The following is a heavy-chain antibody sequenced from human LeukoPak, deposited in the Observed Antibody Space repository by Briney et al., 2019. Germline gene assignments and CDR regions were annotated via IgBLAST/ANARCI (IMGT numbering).Heavy chain of an antibody. CDR3: AKDDAWLRYQY. CDR1: GLTVSSNC. Sequence: SGGSLRLSCAASGLTVSSNCMSWVRQAPGKGLEWVSGISGSGGSTYYADSVKGRFTISRDNSKNTLDLQMNSLRAEDTAVYYCAKDDAWLRYQYWGQGTLVTVSS. D-gene: IGHD3-9*01. V-gene: IGHV3-23*01. CDR2: ISGSGGST. J-gene: IGHJ4*02.